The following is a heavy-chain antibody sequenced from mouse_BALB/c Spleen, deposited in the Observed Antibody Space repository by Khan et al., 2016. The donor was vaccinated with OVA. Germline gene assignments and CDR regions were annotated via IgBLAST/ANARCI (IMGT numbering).Heavy chain of an antibody. J-gene: IGHJ3*01. V-gene: IGHV1-7*01. Sequence: QVQLQQSGAELANPGASVKMSCKASGYTFTSYWMHWVKQRPGQGLEWIGYINPSTGYTEYNQKFKDKATLTTDKSSSTAYMQLSSLTSEDSAVYYCTRRGLCGIFVYWGQGTLVTVSA. CDR1: GYTFTSYW. D-gene: IGHD1-1*02. CDR2: INPSTGYT. CDR3: TRRGLCGIFVY.